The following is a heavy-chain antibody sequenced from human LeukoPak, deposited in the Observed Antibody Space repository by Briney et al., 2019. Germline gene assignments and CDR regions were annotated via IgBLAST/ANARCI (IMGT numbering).Heavy chain of an antibody. CDR1: GFTFSSYA. D-gene: IGHD3-3*02. CDR3: ARPFHKFFDY. J-gene: IGHJ4*02. CDR2: ISYDGNNE. V-gene: IGHV3-30-3*01. Sequence: GGSLRLSCAASGFTFSSYAMHWVRQAPGKGLEWVAVISYDGNNEYYADSVKGRFTISRDNSKNTLYLQMNSLRTEDTAVYYCARPFHKFFDYWGQGTLATVSS.